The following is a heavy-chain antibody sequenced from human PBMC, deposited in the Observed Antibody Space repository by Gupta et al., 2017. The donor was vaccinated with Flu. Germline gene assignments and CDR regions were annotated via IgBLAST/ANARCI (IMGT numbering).Heavy chain of an antibody. CDR1: GGSISSSSYY. V-gene: IGHV4-39*01. D-gene: IGHD2-2*01. CDR3: ARRTRTQLGKPNYYYGMDV. J-gene: IGHJ6*02. Sequence: QLHLQAPAPGLVKPSETLSLTCTVLGGSISSSSYYWGWFRQPPGKGLEWIGSIYYSGSTYYNPSLKSRVTISVDTSKNQFSLKLSSVTAADTAVYYCARRTRTQLGKPNYYYGMDVWGQGTTVTVSS. CDR2: IYYSGST.